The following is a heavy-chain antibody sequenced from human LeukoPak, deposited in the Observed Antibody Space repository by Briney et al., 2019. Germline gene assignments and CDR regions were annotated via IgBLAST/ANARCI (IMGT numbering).Heavy chain of an antibody. J-gene: IGHJ5*02. V-gene: IGHV4-39*01. D-gene: IGHD4-17*01. CDR3: ARHRYDKYGDYNWFDP. CDR1: GGSISSSGYY. Sequence: PSETLSLTCTVSGGSISSSGYYWGWIRQPPGKGLEWIGSIYYSGSTYYNPSLKSRVTISVDTSKNQFSLKLSSVTAADTAVYYCARHRYDKYGDYNWFDPWGQGTLVTVSS. CDR2: IYYSGST.